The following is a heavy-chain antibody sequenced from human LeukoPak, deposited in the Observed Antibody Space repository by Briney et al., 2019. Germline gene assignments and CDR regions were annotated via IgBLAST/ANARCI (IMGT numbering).Heavy chain of an antibody. J-gene: IGHJ4*02. Sequence: GGSLRLSCAASEFSFSIYSMNWVRQAPGKGLEWVSYISSSSSSIYYADSVEGRFAISRDNAKNSLYLQMNSLRAEDTAIYYCARETGYDSYFDSWGQGTLVGVSS. CDR3: ARETGYDSYFDS. D-gene: IGHD5-12*01. CDR1: EFSFSIYS. V-gene: IGHV3-48*01. CDR2: ISSSSSSI.